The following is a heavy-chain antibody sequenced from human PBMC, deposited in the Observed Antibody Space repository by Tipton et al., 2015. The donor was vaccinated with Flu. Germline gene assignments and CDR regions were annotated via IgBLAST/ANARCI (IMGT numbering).Heavy chain of an antibody. J-gene: IGHJ6*02. D-gene: IGHD4-17*01. CDR2: IYYSGST. V-gene: IGHV4-59*01. Sequence: TLSLTCTVSGGSISSYYWSWIRQPPGKGLEWIGYIYYSGSTNYNPSLKSRVTISVDTSKNQFSLKLSSVTAADTAVYYCARDQAYGDYGMDVWGQGTTVTVSS. CDR3: ARDQAYGDYGMDV. CDR1: GGSISSYY.